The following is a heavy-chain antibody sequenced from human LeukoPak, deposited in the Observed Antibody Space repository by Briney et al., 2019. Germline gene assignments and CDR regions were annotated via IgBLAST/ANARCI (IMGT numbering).Heavy chain of an antibody. CDR1: GFTLDDYA. CDR3: AKDISYGWYYFDY. Sequence: GGSLRLSCAASGFTLDDYAMHWVRHAPGKGLEWVSGISWNSGSIGYADSVKGRFTISRDNAKNSLYLQMNSLRAEDTALYYCAKDISYGWYYFDYWGQGTLVTVSS. J-gene: IGHJ4*02. CDR2: ISWNSGSI. D-gene: IGHD6-19*01. V-gene: IGHV3-9*01.